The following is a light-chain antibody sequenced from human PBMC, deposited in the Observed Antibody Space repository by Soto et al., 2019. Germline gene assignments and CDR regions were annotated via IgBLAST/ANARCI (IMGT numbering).Light chain of an antibody. Sequence: DIQMTQSPSSLSASVGDRVTITCRASQTISSYLNWYQQTPGRAPKLLICAASSLQGGVPSRFSGSGSGTDFTLTISSLQPEDFATFYCQQTYSTPSTWTFGQGTKVEIK. CDR3: QQTYSTPSTWT. CDR2: AAS. V-gene: IGKV1-39*01. J-gene: IGKJ1*01. CDR1: QTISSY.